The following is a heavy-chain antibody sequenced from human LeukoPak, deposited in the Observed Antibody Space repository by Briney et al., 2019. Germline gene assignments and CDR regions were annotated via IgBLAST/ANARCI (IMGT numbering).Heavy chain of an antibody. V-gene: IGHV4-61*02. J-gene: IGHJ4*02. Sequence: SSQTLSLSCTVSGGSISSGSYYWSWIRQPSGQGLDFIGRMHASGSTNYNPSLKSRVTISVDTSKNQFSLKLSSVTAADTAVYYGARLYSTGPFDYWGQGTLVTVSS. CDR2: MHASGST. D-gene: IGHD6-25*01. CDR3: ARLYSTGPFDY. CDR1: GGSISSGSYY.